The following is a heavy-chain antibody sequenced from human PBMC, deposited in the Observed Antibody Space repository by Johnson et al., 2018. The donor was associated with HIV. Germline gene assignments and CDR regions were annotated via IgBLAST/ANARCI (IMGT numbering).Heavy chain of an antibody. CDR2: ISYDASNK. V-gene: IGHV3-30*04. CDR3: ARATPGIAAAGPTHPSAFDI. Sequence: QVQLVESGGGVVQPGRSLRLSCAASRFTFSSFAMHWVRQAPGKGLEWVAVISYDASNKYYADSVKGRFTISRDNSKNTLYLQMNSLRAEDTAVYYCARATPGIAAAGPTHPSAFDIWGQGTMVTVSS. CDR1: RFTFSSFA. D-gene: IGHD6-13*01. J-gene: IGHJ3*02.